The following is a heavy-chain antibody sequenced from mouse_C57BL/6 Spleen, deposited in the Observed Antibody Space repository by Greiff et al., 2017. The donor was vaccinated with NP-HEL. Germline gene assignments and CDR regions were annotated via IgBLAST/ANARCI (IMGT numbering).Heavy chain of an antibody. CDR3: ASWLLPTFYFDY. D-gene: IGHD2-3*01. CDR2: ISDDGSN. Sequence: DVQLQESGPGLVKPSQSLSLTCSVTGYSITSGYYWNWIRQFPGNKLEWMGYISDDGSNNYNPALKNRISITSYKSKNQFFLKVNSVTTEDTATYCFASWLLPTFYFDYWGQCTTLTVSS. CDR1: GYSITSGYY. V-gene: IGHV3-6*01. J-gene: IGHJ2*01.